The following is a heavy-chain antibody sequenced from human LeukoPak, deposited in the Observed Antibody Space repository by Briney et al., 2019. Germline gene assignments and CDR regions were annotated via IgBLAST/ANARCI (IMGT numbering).Heavy chain of an antibody. CDR2: ISGRSDNT. J-gene: IGHJ4*02. V-gene: IGHV3-23*01. CDR3: AKWGDYDVLTGYYVSDF. CDR1: GFIFSNYA. D-gene: IGHD3-9*01. Sequence: GGSLRLSCAASGFIFSNYAMYWVRQTPGKGLEWVSAISGRSDNTYYADSVKGRFTLSRDSSKNTLYLQMNSLRADDTAVYYCAKWGDYDVLTGYYVSDFWGQGTLVTVSS.